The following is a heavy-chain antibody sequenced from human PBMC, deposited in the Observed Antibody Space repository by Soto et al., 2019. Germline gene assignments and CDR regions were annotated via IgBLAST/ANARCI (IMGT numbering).Heavy chain of an antibody. V-gene: IGHV4-30-4*01. CDR3: ARAPVGLHTLSYFDY. Sequence: LSLTCTVSGDSVSSVGFHWAWLRRPPGKGLEWIGYIYNGGSTYYSPSLESRMHMSLDTTRNNYSLRLTSVTAADTAVYFCARAPVGLHTLSYFDYWGQGKLVTVSS. CDR1: GDSVSSVGFH. J-gene: IGHJ4*02. CDR2: IYNGGST. D-gene: IGHD6-25*01.